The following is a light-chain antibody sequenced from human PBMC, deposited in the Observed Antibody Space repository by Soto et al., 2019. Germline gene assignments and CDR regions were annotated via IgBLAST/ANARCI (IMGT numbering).Light chain of an antibody. CDR3: QQYTGPPTS. J-gene: IGKJ5*01. V-gene: IGKV3D-15*01. CDR2: GAS. CDR1: QSVYSN. Sequence: EIVMTQSPATLSVSPGERATLSCKASQSVYSNSAWYQQKPGQAPRLLIYGASTRAAGIPDRFSGSGSGTDFTLTITRLEPEDSAVYFCQQYTGPPTSFGQGTRLEI.